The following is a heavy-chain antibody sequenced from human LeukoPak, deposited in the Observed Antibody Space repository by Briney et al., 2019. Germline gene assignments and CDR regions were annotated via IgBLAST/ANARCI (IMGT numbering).Heavy chain of an antibody. CDR2: ISAYNGNT. CDR3: ASVEVGANGYYFDY. V-gene: IGHV1-18*01. Sequence: ASVKVSCKASGYTFTSYGISWVRQAPGQGLEWMGWISAYNGNTNYAQELQGRVTMTTDTSTSTAYMELRSLRSDDTAVYYCASVEVGANGYYFDYWGQGTLVTVSS. D-gene: IGHD1-26*01. CDR1: GYTFTSYG. J-gene: IGHJ4*02.